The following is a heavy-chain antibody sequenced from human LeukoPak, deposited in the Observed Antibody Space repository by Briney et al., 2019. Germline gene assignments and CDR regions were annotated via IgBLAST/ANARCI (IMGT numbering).Heavy chain of an antibody. V-gene: IGHV1-18*01. CDR2: VSAYNGNT. CDR1: GYTFTSYG. Sequence: GASVKVSCKASGYTFTSYGISRVRQAPGQGLEWMGWVSAYNGNTNYAQTLQGRVTMTTDTSTSTAYMELRSLRSDDTAVYYCARFEILRRTIFGVVPGTNDYWGQGTLVTVSS. J-gene: IGHJ4*02. D-gene: IGHD3-3*01. CDR3: ARFEILRRTIFGVVPGTNDY.